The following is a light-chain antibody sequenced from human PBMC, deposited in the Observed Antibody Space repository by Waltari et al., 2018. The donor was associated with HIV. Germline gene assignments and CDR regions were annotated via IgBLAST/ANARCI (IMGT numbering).Light chain of an antibody. J-gene: IGKJ5*01. CDR1: QSVNNN. V-gene: IGKV3-15*01. CDR2: DAS. Sequence: EKVMTQSPATLSVSPGERATFTCRASQSVNNNLAWYQQKPGQAPRLLISDASTRATGIPARFSGSGSGTEFTLTISSLQSEDFAVYFCQQYANWPLTFGQGTRLEIK. CDR3: QQYANWPLT.